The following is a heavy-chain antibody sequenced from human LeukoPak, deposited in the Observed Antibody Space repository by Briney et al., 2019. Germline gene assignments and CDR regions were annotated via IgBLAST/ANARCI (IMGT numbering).Heavy chain of an antibody. CDR3: ARDKYQLPYEIDY. J-gene: IGHJ4*02. D-gene: IGHD2-2*01. Sequence: AAVKVFCKASGYTFTNYGINWARQARGQGLEWMGSTNTNTGNPTYAQGFTGRLVFSLDTSVSTAYLQISSLRAEDTALYYCARDKYQLPYEIDYWGQGTLVTVSS. V-gene: IGHV7-4-1*02. CDR1: GYTFTNYG. CDR2: TNTNTGNP.